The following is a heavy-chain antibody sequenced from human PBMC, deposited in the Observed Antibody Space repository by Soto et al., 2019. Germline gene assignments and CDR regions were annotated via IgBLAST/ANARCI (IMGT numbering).Heavy chain of an antibody. V-gene: IGHV4-30-2*01. CDR1: GGSISSGGYS. Sequence: SATLSLTCAVSGGSISSGGYSWSWIRQPPGKGLEWIGYIYHSGSTYYNPSLKSRVTISVDRSKNQFSLKLSSVTAADTAVYYCARGIRGFDPWGQGTLVTVSS. CDR2: IYHSGST. CDR3: ARGIRGFDP. D-gene: IGHD3-3*02. J-gene: IGHJ5*02.